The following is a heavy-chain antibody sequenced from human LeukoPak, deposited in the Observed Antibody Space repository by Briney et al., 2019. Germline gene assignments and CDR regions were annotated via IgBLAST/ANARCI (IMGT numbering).Heavy chain of an antibody. CDR1: GFTFSSYS. V-gene: IGHV3-48*02. CDR3: ARRDTPRERYSGSLWYFDL. Sequence: GGSLRLSCAVSGFTFSSYSMNWVRQAPGKGLEWVSYISSSSSSISYADSVKGRFTISRDNAKNSLYLQMNSLRDEDTAVYYCARRDTPRERYSGSLWYFDLWGRGTLVTVSS. J-gene: IGHJ2*01. CDR2: ISSSSSSI. D-gene: IGHD1-26*01.